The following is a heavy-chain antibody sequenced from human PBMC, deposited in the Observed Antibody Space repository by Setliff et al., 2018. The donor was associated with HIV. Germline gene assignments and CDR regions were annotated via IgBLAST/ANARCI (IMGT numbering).Heavy chain of an antibody. V-gene: IGHV5-51*01. CDR3: ARGLGVRGRGDVFDI. D-gene: IGHD3-16*01. J-gene: IGHJ3*02. Sequence: PGESLKISCQGSGYTIANYWIGWVRQMPGKGLEWMGIIYPGDSDSRDSPSFQGQVIISADKSLSTAYLQWSSLKASDTAIYYCARGLGVRGRGDVFDIWGQGTMVTVSS. CDR2: IYPGDSDS. CDR1: GYTIANYW.